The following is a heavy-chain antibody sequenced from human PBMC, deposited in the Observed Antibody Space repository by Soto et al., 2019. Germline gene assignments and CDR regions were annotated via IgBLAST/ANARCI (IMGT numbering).Heavy chain of an antibody. V-gene: IGHV3-23*01. CDR1: GFTFSRYP. J-gene: IGHJ4*02. CDR3: AKGSEGSS. D-gene: IGHD6-13*01. CDR2: ISSAGDNT. Sequence: EVQLLESGGGLVQPGGSLRLSCAASGFTFSRYPMSWVRQAPGQGLEWVSAISSAGDNTYYADSVKGRFTISRDNSKNTLYLQVSSLRAEDTAIYYCAKGSEGSSWGQGTLVTVSS.